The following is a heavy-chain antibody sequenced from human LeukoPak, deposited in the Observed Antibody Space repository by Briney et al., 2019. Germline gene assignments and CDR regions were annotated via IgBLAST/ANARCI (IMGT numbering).Heavy chain of an antibody. CDR2: IGSDYDR. V-gene: IGHV3-23*01. Sequence: GGSLRLSCTASGFAFGSYAMAWVRQAPGKGLEGVAAIGSDYDRVHEDSVKGRFTISRDNSKSTLYLQMDNLRPEDTAVYFCAKSAGVATIYFDCWGQGALVTVSS. CDR3: AKSAGVATIYFDC. D-gene: IGHD5-12*01. CDR1: GFAFGSYA. J-gene: IGHJ4*02.